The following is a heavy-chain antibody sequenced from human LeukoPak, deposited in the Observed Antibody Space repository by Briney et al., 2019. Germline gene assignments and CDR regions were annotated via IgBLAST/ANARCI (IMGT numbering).Heavy chain of an antibody. CDR1: GYTFTSYY. V-gene: IGHV1-46*01. Sequence: ASVKVSCKASGYTFTSYYMHWVRQAPGQGLEWMGIINPSGGSTSYAQKFQGRVTMTRDTSTSTVYMELSSLRAEDTAVYYCAKVDTAMVTLNYWGQGTLVTVSS. J-gene: IGHJ4*02. CDR2: INPSGGST. D-gene: IGHD5-18*01. CDR3: AKVDTAMVTLNY.